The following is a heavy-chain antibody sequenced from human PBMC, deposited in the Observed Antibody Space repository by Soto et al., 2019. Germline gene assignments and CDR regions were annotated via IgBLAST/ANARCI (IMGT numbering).Heavy chain of an antibody. D-gene: IGHD3-10*01. V-gene: IGHV1-18*04. CDR1: GYTFTSYG. CDR3: ARHRLLRGKGYYYYGMDV. J-gene: IGHJ6*02. Sequence: ASVKVSCKASGYTFTSYGISWVRQAPGQGLEWMGWISAYNGNTNYAQKLQGRVTMTTDTSTSTAYMELRSLRSDDTAVYYCARHRLLRGKGYYYYGMDVWGQGTTVTVYS. CDR2: ISAYNGNT.